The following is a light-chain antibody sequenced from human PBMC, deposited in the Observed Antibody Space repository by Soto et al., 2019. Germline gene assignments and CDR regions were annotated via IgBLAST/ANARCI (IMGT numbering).Light chain of an antibody. Sequence: QSVLTQPPSVSAAPGQKVTISCSGSSSNIGNNFVSWYQQLPGTAPKLLIYDNNKRPSGIPDRFSGSKSGTSATLGITGLQSGDEADYYCETWESSLSIGVFGGGTKLTVL. CDR3: ETWESSLSIGV. CDR1: SSNIGNNF. J-gene: IGLJ2*01. CDR2: DNN. V-gene: IGLV1-51*01.